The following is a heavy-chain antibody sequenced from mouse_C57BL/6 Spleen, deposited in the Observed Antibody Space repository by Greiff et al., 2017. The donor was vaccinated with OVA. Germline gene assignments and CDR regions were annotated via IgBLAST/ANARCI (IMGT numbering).Heavy chain of an antibody. CDR2: ISYSGST. D-gene: IGHD2-4*01. V-gene: IGHV3-1*01. J-gene: IGHJ3*01. CDR3: ARDGDYDGAWFAY. Sequence: EVQLQESGPGMVKPSQSLSLTCTVTGYSITSGYDWHWIRHFPGNKLEWMGYISYSGSTNYNPSLKSRISITHDTSKNHFFLKLNSVTTEDTATYYCARDGDYDGAWFAYWGQGTLVTVSA. CDR1: GYSITSGYD.